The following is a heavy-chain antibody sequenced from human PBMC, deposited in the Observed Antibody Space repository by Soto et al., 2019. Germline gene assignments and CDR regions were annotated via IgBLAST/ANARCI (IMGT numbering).Heavy chain of an antibody. J-gene: IGHJ6*02. D-gene: IGHD3-10*02. CDR3: ARHMDYYYGRGSGNGHGV. CDR1: GYTFTAYH. Sequence: QVRLVQSGAEVKEPGESVRVSCEASGYTFTAYHIHWVRQAPGQGLEWMGWINPKFGDTGYAQEFLGRVSMTIDMRISTVYMELSRLTSDDTAIYYCARHMDYYYGRGSGNGHGVWGQGTTVTVFS. CDR2: INPKFGDT. V-gene: IGHV1-2*02.